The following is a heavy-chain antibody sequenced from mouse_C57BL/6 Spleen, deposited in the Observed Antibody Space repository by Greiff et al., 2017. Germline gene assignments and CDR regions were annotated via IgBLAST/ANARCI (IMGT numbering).Heavy chain of an antibody. CDR2: IHPNSGST. D-gene: IGHD2-4*01. CDR1: GYTFTSYW. Sequence: VQLQQSGAELVKPGASVKLSCKASGYTFTSYWMHWVKQRPGQGLEWIGMIHPNSGSTNYNEKFKSKATLTVDKASSTAYMQLSSLTSEDSAVYYGARGSDDYDEGYYAMDYWGQGTSVTVSS. J-gene: IGHJ4*01. CDR3: ARGSDDYDEGYYAMDY. V-gene: IGHV1-64*01.